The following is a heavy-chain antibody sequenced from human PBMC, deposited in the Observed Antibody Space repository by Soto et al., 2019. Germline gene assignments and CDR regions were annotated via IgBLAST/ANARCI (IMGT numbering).Heavy chain of an antibody. CDR3: ARGGTMGTEDYYYYGMDV. CDR1: GGTFSSYA. D-gene: IGHD7-27*01. CDR2: IIPIFGTA. Sequence: QVQLVQSGAEVKKPGSSVKVSCKASGGTFSSYAISWVRQAPGQGLEWMGGIIPIFGTANYAQKFQGRVTITADDSTSTAYMELSSLRSEDTAVYYCARGGTMGTEDYYYYGMDVWGQGTTVTVSS. J-gene: IGHJ6*02. V-gene: IGHV1-69*01.